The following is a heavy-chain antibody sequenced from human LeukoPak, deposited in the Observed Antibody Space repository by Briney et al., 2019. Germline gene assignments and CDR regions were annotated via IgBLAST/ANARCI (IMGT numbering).Heavy chain of an antibody. D-gene: IGHD5-24*01. CDR3: ARDADGYNALDY. J-gene: IGHJ4*02. V-gene: IGHV3-21*01. CDR2: IISSSSYI. Sequence: GGSLRHSCAASGFTFSSYSMNWVRQAPGKGLEWVSSIISSSSYIYYADSVKGRFTISRDNAKNSLSLQMNRLRAEDTAVYYCARDADGYNALDYWGQGTLVTVSS. CDR1: GFTFSSYS.